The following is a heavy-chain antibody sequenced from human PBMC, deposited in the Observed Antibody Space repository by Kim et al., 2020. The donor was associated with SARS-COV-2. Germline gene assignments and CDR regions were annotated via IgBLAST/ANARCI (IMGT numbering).Heavy chain of an antibody. CDR1: GGSISSYY. Sequence: SETLSLTCTVSGGSISSYYWSWIRQPPGKGLEWIGYIYYSGSTNYNPSLKSRVTISVDTSKNQFSLKLSSVTAADTAVYYCARGRREWLQYTAHWYFELWGRGTLV. CDR2: IYYSGST. J-gene: IGHJ2*01. V-gene: IGHV4-59*01. CDR3: ARGRREWLQYTAHWYFEL. D-gene: IGHD3-3*01.